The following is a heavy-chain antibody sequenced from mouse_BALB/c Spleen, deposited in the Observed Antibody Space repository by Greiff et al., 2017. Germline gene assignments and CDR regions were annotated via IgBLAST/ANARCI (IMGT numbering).Heavy chain of an antibody. J-gene: IGHJ4*01. CDR1: GFTFSSFG. V-gene: IGHV5-17*02. CDR3: AREGYDAMDY. CDR2: ISSGSSTI. Sequence: EVKLMESGGGLVQPGGSRKLSCAASGFTFSSFGMHWVRQAPEKGLEWVAYISSGSSTIYYADTVKGRFTISRDNPKNTLFLQMTSLRSEDTAMYYCAREGYDAMDYWSQGTSVTVSS.